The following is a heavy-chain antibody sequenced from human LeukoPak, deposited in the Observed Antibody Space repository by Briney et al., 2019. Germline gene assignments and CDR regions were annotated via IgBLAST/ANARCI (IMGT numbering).Heavy chain of an antibody. V-gene: IGHV4-4*02. CDR3: ATYVFFSLDV. Sequence: SETLSLTCTVSNGFITSDNWWSWVRQSPGKGLEWIGEVHHSGSTNYNPSLRTRVTISTDKSQNQFSLKLYSVTAADTAVYFCATYVFFSLDVWGQGTTVTVSS. CDR1: NGFITSDNW. CDR2: VHHSGST. D-gene: IGHD3-16*01. J-gene: IGHJ6*02.